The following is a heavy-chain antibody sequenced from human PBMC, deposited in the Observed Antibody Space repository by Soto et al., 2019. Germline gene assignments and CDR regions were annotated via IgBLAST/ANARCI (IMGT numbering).Heavy chain of an antibody. D-gene: IGHD1-1*01. CDR3: AREKGGTNPSFDY. V-gene: IGHV1-46*01. Sequence: QVQLVQSGAEVKKPGASVKVSCEASGYTFTIYYLHWVRQAPGQGLEWMGIINPSGNSTSYAQKFQGRVTMTRDTSTNTVYMELSSLRSDDTAVYYCAREKGGTNPSFDYWGQGTLVTVSS. CDR2: INPSGNST. CDR1: GYTFTIYY. J-gene: IGHJ4*02.